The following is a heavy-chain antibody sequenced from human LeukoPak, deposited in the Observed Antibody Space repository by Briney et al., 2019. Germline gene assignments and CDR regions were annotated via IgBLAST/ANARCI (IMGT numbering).Heavy chain of an antibody. D-gene: IGHD1-26*01. CDR2: IDPQRGVT. J-gene: IGHJ4*02. CDR3: ECRPGSSAGPLVY. Sequence: ASVTVSCTASGYSFTYYNMYWGWQAPGQGLEWMGWIDPQRGVTNYVQKFQGRRTMTRGTSITTASTELKRRTHDATDAANSECRPGSSAGPLVYWGQGTVVSVSS. V-gene: IGHV1-2*02. CDR1: GYSFTYYN.